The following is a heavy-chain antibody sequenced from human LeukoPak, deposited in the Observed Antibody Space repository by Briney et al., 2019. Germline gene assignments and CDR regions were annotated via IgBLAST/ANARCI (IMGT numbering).Heavy chain of an antibody. V-gene: IGHV3-9*01. Sequence: GRSLRLSCAASGFTFDDYAMHWVRQAPGKGLEWVSGISWNSGSIGYADSVKGRSTISRDNAKNSLYLQMNSLRAEDTALYYCAKARTLDYYYMDVWGKGTTVTVSS. CDR1: GFTFDDYA. J-gene: IGHJ6*03. CDR2: ISWNSGSI. CDR3: AKARTLDYYYMDV.